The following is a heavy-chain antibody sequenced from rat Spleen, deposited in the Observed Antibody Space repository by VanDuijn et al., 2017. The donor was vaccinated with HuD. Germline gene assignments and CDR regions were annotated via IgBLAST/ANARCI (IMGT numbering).Heavy chain of an antibody. V-gene: IGHV2S63*01. CDR2: IWSGGGT. CDR3: ATAYHSSDAHYFDY. J-gene: IGHJ2*01. Sequence: EVQLKESGPGLVQPSQTLSLTCSVSGFSLTDYSVHWVRQPPGKGLEWMGVIWSGGGTDYNSTIKSRLSISRDTSKSQVFLKMNSLQTEDTAMFFCATAYHSSDAHYFDYWGQGVMVTVSS. CDR1: GFSLTDYS. D-gene: IGHD1-1*01.